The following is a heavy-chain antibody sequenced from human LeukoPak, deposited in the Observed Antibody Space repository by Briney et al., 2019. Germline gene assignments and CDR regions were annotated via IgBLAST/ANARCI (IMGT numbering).Heavy chain of an antibody. V-gene: IGHV4-39*07. Sequence: SETLSLTCTVSGGSINSSSYYWGWIRQPPGKGLEWIGSIYYSGSTYYNPSLKSRVTISVDTSKNQFSLKLSSVTAADTAVYYCARRKSGEVAVDYWGQGTLITVSS. CDR3: ARRKSGEVAVDY. J-gene: IGHJ4*02. D-gene: IGHD5-12*01. CDR1: GGSINSSSYY. CDR2: IYYSGST.